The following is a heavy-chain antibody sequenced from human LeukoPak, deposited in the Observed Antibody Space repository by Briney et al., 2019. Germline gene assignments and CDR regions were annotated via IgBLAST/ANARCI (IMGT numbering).Heavy chain of an antibody. CDR2: MNPNSANT. CDR3: AIRFSRGSGSAIGY. V-gene: IGHV1-8*01. J-gene: IGHJ4*02. CDR1: GYTFTSYD. D-gene: IGHD3-10*01. Sequence: GASVKVSCKASGYTFTSYDINWVRQAPGQGLEWMGWMNPNSANTGYAQNFQGRVTMTRNTSISTAYMELSSLRSEDTAVYYCAIRFSRGSGSAIGYWGQGTLVTVSS.